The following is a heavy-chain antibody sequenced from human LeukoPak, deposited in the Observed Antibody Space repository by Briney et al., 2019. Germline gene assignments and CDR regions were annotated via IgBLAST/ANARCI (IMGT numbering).Heavy chain of an antibody. CDR1: GFTFSSYS. CDR3: ARLSPRGPFDY. CDR2: ISSSSSTI. D-gene: IGHD3/OR15-3a*01. J-gene: IGHJ4*02. V-gene: IGHV3-48*01. Sequence: GGSLRLSCAASGFTFSSYSMNWVRQAPGKGLEWVSYISSSSSTIYYADSVKGRFTISRDNAKNPLYLQMNSLRAEDTAVYYCARLSPRGPFDYWGQGTLVTVSS.